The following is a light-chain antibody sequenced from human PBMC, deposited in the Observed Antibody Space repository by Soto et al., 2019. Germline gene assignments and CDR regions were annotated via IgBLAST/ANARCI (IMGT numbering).Light chain of an antibody. Sequence: EIVLTQSPGTLSLSPGERATLSCRASQSVSSSYLAWYQQKPGQAPRFLIYGASSRATGIPDRFSGSGSGTDFTLTICRLEPEDFAVYYCQLYGSSPQFTFGQGTKLEIK. CDR2: GAS. J-gene: IGKJ2*01. V-gene: IGKV3-20*01. CDR3: QLYGSSPQFT. CDR1: QSVSSSY.